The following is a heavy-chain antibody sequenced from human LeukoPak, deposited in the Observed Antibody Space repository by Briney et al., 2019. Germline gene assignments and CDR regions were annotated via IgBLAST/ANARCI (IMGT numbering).Heavy chain of an antibody. J-gene: IGHJ4*02. CDR3: ARLSGYSYGLFDY. V-gene: IGHV4-39*01. CDR1: GGSISSSSYY. CDR2: IYYSGST. D-gene: IGHD5-18*01. Sequence: PSETLSLTCTVSGGSISSSSYYWGWIRQPPGKGLEWIGSIYYSGSTYYNPSLKSRVTISVDTSKNQFSLKLSSVIAADTAVYYCARLSGYSYGLFDYWGQGTLVTVSS.